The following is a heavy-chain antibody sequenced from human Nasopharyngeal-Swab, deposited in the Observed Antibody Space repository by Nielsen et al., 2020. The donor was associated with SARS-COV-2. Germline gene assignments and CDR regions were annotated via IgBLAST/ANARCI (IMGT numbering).Heavy chain of an antibody. J-gene: IGHJ6*02. CDR2: IYYSGST. CDR3: ARISIAAAGPYYYGMDV. D-gene: IGHD6-13*01. V-gene: IGHV4-59*01. Sequence: SETLSLTCTVSGGSISSYYWSWIRQPPGKGLEWIGYIYYSGSTNYNPSLKSRVTISVDTSKNQFPLKLSSVTAADTAVYYCARISIAAAGPYYYGMDVWGQGTTVTVSS. CDR1: GGSISSYY.